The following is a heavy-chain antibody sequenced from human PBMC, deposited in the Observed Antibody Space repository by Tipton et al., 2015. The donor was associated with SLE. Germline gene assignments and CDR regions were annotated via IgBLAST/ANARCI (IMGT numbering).Heavy chain of an antibody. J-gene: IGHJ5*02. CDR1: GFYVSDGFY. V-gene: IGHV4-38-2*01. D-gene: IGHD2-2*01. CDR3: ARYCGSATCLGFWFS. Sequence: TLSLTCAVSGFYVSDGFYWGWIRQPPGKGLEWIASIYHSGLTYSNPSLKSRIAFSVDTSNNQFSLRLSSVTAADTAVYYCARYCGSATCLGFWFSWGQGTLVTVSS. CDR2: IYHSGLT.